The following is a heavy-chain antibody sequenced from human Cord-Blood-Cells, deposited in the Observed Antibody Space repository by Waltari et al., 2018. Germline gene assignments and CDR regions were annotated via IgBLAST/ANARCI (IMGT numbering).Heavy chain of an antibody. Sequence: QVQLQESGPGLVKPSETLSLTCTVSGGSVSSGSYYWSWIRQPPGKGLEWIGYIYYSGSTNYNPSLKSRVTISVDTSKNQFSLKLSSVTAADTAVYYCCGSYLRRSHFDYWGQGTLVTVSS. D-gene: IGHD1-26*01. CDR2: IYYSGST. J-gene: IGHJ4*02. CDR3: CGSYLRRSHFDY. CDR1: GGSVSSGSYY. V-gene: IGHV4-61*01.